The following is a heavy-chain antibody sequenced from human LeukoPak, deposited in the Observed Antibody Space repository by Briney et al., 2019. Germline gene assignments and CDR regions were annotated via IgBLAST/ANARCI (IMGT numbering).Heavy chain of an antibody. Sequence: SQTLSLTCAISGDSLFTNSVAWNWIRQSPSRGLEWLGRTYYRSKWSFAYALSVKSRITISADTSKNHFSLQLSSVTPDDTALYYCARGKYTSFDNWGQGTLVTVSS. V-gene: IGHV6-1*01. J-gene: IGHJ4*02. CDR1: GDSLFTNSVA. CDR2: TYYRSKWSF. CDR3: ARGKYTSFDN. D-gene: IGHD2-2*01.